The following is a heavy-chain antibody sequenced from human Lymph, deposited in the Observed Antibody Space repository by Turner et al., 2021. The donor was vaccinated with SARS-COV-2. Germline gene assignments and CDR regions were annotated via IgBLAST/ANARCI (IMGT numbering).Heavy chain of an antibody. D-gene: IGHD1-1*01. CDR1: GFIVSSNY. J-gene: IGHJ6*02. CDR2: IYSGGST. Sequence: EVQLVETGGGLIQPGGSLRLSCAASGFIVSSNYMNWVRQAPGKGLEWVSLIYSGGSTYYADSVKGRFTISRDNSKNTLYLQMNSLRAEDTAVYYCARDLQLYGMDVWAKGPRSPSP. V-gene: IGHV3-53*02. CDR3: ARDLQLYGMDV.